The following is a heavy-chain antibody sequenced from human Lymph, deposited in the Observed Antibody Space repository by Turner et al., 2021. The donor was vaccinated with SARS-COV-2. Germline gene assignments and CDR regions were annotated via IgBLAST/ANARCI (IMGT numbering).Heavy chain of an antibody. CDR2: IIPILAIA. CDR1: GGTFSSYA. V-gene: IGHV1-69*10. CDR3: ARDSPYCSSTSCYDP. J-gene: IGHJ5*02. Sequence: QVQLVQSGAEVNKPGSSVKVCCKASGGTFSSYAITWVRQAPGQGPEWMGGIIPILAIANYEQKFQGRVTITADKTTSTAYMELSSLRSEDTAVYYCARDSPYCSSTSCYDPWGQGTLVTVSS. D-gene: IGHD2-2*01.